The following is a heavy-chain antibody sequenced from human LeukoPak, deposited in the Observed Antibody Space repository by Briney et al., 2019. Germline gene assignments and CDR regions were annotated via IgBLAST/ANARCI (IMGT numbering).Heavy chain of an antibody. D-gene: IGHD4-17*01. V-gene: IGHV3-30-3*01. CDR3: ARETYYGANQGYFDY. CDR2: ISYDGSNK. J-gene: IGHJ4*02. CDR1: GFTFSSYA. Sequence: PGGSLRLSCAASGFTFSSYAMHWVRQAPGKGLEWVAVISYDGSNKYYADSVKGRFTISRDNSKNTLYLQMNSLRAEDTAVYYCARETYYGANQGYFDYWGQGTLVTVSS.